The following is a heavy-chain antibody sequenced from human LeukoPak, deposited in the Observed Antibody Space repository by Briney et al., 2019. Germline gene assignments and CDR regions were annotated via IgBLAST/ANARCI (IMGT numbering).Heavy chain of an antibody. CDR3: ARGSELGSTTAFDY. D-gene: IGHD1-26*01. J-gene: IGHJ4*02. Sequence: GKSLRLSCAASGFTFDTYGMHWVRQAPGKGLEWVAVIWYDGGHKYYAGSVKGRFTVSRDNSQNTLYLQMNSLRADDTALYYCARGSELGSTTAFDYWGRGTLVTVSS. V-gene: IGHV3-33*01. CDR1: GFTFDTYG. CDR2: IWYDGGHK.